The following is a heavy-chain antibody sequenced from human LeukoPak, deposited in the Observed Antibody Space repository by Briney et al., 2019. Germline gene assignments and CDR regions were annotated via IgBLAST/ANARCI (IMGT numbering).Heavy chain of an antibody. V-gene: IGHV4-61*02. J-gene: IGHJ3*02. CDR3: ARTQRVPYSDTSGYYYGDAFDI. CDR1: GDSISSGSFY. CDR2: VYISGST. D-gene: IGHD3-22*01. Sequence: SQTLSLTCSVSGDSISSGSFYWSWLRQPAGKGLEWIGRVYISGSTDYNPSLKSRVTMSLDMSKNHFSLQLTSVTAADTGVYYCARTQRVPYSDTSGYYYGDAFDIWGQGTMVTVSS.